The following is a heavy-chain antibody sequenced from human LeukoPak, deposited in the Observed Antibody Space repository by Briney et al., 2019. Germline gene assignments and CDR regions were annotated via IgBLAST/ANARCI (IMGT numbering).Heavy chain of an antibody. Sequence: GASVKVSCKASGYTFITYGISWVRQAPGQGLEWMGWMNPNSGNTGYAQKFQGRVTITRNTSISTAYMELSSLRSEDTAVYYCARGSYYGSGSYDYWGQGTLVTVSS. CDR1: GYTFITYG. D-gene: IGHD3-10*01. V-gene: IGHV1-8*03. J-gene: IGHJ4*02. CDR3: ARGSYYGSGSYDY. CDR2: MNPNSGNT.